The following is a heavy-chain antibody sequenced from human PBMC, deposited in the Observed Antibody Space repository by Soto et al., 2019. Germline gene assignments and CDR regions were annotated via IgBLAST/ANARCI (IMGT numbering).Heavy chain of an antibody. CDR2: IYHSGST. D-gene: IGHD5-12*01. CDR3: ARANYLSGYDFFDY. J-gene: IGHJ4*02. CDR1: GGSISSGGYS. Sequence: SQTLSLTCAVSGGSISSGGYSWSWIRQPPGKGLEWIGYIYHSGSTYYNPSLKSRVTISVDRSKNQFSLKLSSVTAADTAVYYCARANYLSGYDFFDYWGQGTLVTVSS. V-gene: IGHV4-30-2*01.